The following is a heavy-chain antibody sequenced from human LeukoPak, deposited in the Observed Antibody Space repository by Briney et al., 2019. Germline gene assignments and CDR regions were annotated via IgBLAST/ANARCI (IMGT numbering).Heavy chain of an antibody. V-gene: IGHV1-69*04. CDR3: SRGRWSYYYYGMDV. CDR1: GGNFSSYA. J-gene: IGHJ6*02. D-gene: IGHD6-13*01. CDR2: IIPILGIA. Sequence: ASVKLSCKASGGNFSSYAISWVRHAPGQGLEWTGSIIPILGIANYAQKFQGRVTITADKSTSTAYMELSSLRSEDTAVYYCSRGRWSYYYYGMDVWGQGTTVTVSS.